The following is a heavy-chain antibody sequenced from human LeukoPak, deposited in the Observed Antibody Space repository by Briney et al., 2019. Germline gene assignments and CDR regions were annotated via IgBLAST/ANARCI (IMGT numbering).Heavy chain of an antibody. Sequence: ASVKVSCKVSGYTLTELSMHWVRQAPGTGLEWMGGFDPEDGETIYAQKFQGRVTMTEDTSTDTAYMELSSLRSEDTAVYYCATGVGATSRWFDPWGQGTLVTVSS. CDR2: FDPEDGET. D-gene: IGHD1-26*01. V-gene: IGHV1-24*01. J-gene: IGHJ5*02. CDR1: GYTLTELS. CDR3: ATGVGATSRWFDP.